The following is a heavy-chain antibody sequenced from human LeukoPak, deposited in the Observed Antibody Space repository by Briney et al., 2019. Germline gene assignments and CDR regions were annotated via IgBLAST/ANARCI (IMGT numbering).Heavy chain of an antibody. D-gene: IGHD3-22*01. CDR1: GFTFNKYA. J-gene: IGHJ4*02. Sequence: PGGSLRLSCAASGFTFNKYAMNWVRQAPGKGLEWVSSISGTSDHIYYADSLEGRFTISRDNAKNSLYLQMNSLRAEDTALYYCARGKATLGTDHSGYYFGGQGYWGQGTLVTVSS. CDR2: ISGTSDHI. CDR3: ARGKATLGTDHSGYYFGGQGY. V-gene: IGHV3-21*01.